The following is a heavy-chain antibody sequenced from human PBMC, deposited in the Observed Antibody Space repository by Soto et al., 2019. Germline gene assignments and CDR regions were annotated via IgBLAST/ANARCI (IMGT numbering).Heavy chain of an antibody. CDR3: ARDQVRRDIVVVPAAPELAY. J-gene: IGHJ4*02. Sequence: GGSLRLSCAASGFTFSSYAMHWVRQAPGKGLEWVAVISYDGSNKYYADSVKGRFTISRDNSKNTLYLQMNSLRAEDTAVYYCARDQVRRDIVVVPAAPELAYWGQGTLVTVSS. CDR1: GFTFSSYA. CDR2: ISYDGSNK. V-gene: IGHV3-30-3*01. D-gene: IGHD2-2*01.